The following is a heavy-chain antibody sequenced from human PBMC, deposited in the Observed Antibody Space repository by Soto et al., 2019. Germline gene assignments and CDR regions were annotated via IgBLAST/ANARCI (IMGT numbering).Heavy chain of an antibody. D-gene: IGHD3-10*01. J-gene: IGHJ5*02. CDR1: GLSFSDSP. CDR2: IRRKDNNYAT. Sequence: EVQLVQSGGGLVQPGESLQLSCAASGLSFSDSPIHWVRQASGKGLEWVGRIRRKDNNYATAYAASVKGRFAASKEDPKSTAYLQMNSLKIEDTAVYYCIRGGVRTWRIDPWGQGTLVTVSS. CDR3: IRGGVRTWRIDP. V-gene: IGHV3-73*01.